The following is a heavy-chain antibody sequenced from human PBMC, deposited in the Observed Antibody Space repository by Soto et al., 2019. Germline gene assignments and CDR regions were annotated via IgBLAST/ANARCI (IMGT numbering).Heavy chain of an antibody. Sequence: EVQLLESGGGLVQPGGSLRLSCAASGFTFSSYAMTWVRQAPGKGLEWVSVITGGVGVTYYADSVKGRFTISRDNSKNTVYLRINSPEAEGTAVYNCEKGPGAAFKQLYVHYLGQGTLVPVSS. J-gene: IGHJ4*01. D-gene: IGHD3-10*01. CDR2: ITGGVGVT. CDR3: EKGPGAAFKQLYVHY. V-gene: IGHV3-23*01. CDR1: GFTFSSYA.